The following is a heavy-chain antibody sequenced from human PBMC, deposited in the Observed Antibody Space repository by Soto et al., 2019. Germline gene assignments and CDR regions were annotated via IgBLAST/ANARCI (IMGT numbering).Heavy chain of an antibody. CDR3: ASIVARYYYYGMDV. CDR2: INAGNGNT. Sequence: ASVKVSCKASGYTFTSYAMHWVRQAPGQRLEWMGWINAGNGNTKYSQKFQGRVTITADKSTSTAYMELSSLRSEDTAVYYCASIVARYYYYGMDVWGQGTTVTVSS. D-gene: IGHD5-12*01. J-gene: IGHJ6*02. V-gene: IGHV1-3*01. CDR1: GYTFTSYA.